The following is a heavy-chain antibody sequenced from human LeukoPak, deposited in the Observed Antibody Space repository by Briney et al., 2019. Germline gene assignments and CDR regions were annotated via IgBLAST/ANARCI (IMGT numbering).Heavy chain of an antibody. Sequence: SETLSLTCTVSGGSISSSSYYWGWIRQPPGQGLEWIGSIYYSGSTYYNPSLKSRVTISVDTSKNQFSLKLSPVTAADTAVYYCARHPSEYSSSSYWGQGTLVTVSS. CDR3: ARHPSEYSSSSY. D-gene: IGHD6-6*01. J-gene: IGHJ4*02. CDR1: GGSISSSSYY. CDR2: IYYSGST. V-gene: IGHV4-39*01.